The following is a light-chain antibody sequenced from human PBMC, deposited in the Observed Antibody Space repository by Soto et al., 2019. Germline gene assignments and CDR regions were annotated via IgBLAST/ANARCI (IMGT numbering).Light chain of an antibody. CDR3: SSFTGTTTLDV. CDR2: GVS. CDR1: SSDVGTYKY. Sequence: QSVLIQPASVSGSPGQSITISCTGTSSDVGTYKYVSWYQQHPGKAPKLIIYGVSNRPSGVSNRFSGSKSGNTAFLTISGLQPEDEADYYCSSFTGTTTLDVFGTGTKVTVL. V-gene: IGLV2-14*03. J-gene: IGLJ1*01.